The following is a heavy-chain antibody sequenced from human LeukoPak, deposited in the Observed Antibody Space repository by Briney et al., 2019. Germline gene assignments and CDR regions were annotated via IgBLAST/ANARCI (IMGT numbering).Heavy chain of an antibody. V-gene: IGHV3-49*04. D-gene: IGHD1-26*01. CDR2: IRSKAYGGTT. CDR1: GFTFGDYA. J-gene: IGHJ4*02. Sequence: GGSLRLSCTVSGFTFGDYAMSWVRQAPGKGLECVGFIRSKAYGGTTEYAASVKGRSTISRDDSKSIAYLQMNSLKTEDTAVYYCTKGGAGDYWGQGTLVTVSS. CDR3: TKGGAGDY.